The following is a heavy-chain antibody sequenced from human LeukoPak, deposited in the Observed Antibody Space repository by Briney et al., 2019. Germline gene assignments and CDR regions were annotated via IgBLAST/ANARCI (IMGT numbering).Heavy chain of an antibody. Sequence: PGGSLRLSCAASGFTFSSYVIHWVRQAPGKGLEWVAHISYDGSDKYYADSVKGRFTISRDNSKNTLYLQMNSLRAEDTAVYYCEGYCSSTSCYTPDAFDIWGQGTMVTVSS. V-gene: IGHV3-30-3*01. D-gene: IGHD2-2*01. CDR1: GFTFSSYV. CDR3: EGYCSSTSCYTPDAFDI. J-gene: IGHJ3*02. CDR2: ISYDGSDK.